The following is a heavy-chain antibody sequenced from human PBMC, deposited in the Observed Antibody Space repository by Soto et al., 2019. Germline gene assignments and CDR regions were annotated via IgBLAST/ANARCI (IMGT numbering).Heavy chain of an antibody. J-gene: IGHJ3*02. D-gene: IGHD6-6*01. Sequence: GSLRLSCAASGFTFSDYYMSWIRQAPGKGLEWVSYISSSGSTIYYADSVKGRFTISRGNAKNSLYLQMNSLRAEDTAVYYCARARPEVDAFDIWGQGTMVTVSS. V-gene: IGHV3-11*01. CDR2: ISSSGSTI. CDR1: GFTFSDYY. CDR3: ARARPEVDAFDI.